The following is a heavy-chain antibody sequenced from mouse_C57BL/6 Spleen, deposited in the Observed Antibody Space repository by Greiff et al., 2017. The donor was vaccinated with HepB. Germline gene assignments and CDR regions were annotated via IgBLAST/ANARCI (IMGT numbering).Heavy chain of an antibody. J-gene: IGHJ3*01. CDR1: GYTFTDYY. CDR3: AMAYGNYEGFAY. D-gene: IGHD2-1*01. V-gene: IGHV1-26*01. Sequence: EVQLQQSGPELVKPGASVKISCKASGYTFTDYYMNWVKQSHGKSLEWIGDINPNNGGTSYNQKFKGKATLTVDKSSSTAYMELRSLTSEDSAVYYSAMAYGNYEGFAYWGQGTLVTVSA. CDR2: INPNNGGT.